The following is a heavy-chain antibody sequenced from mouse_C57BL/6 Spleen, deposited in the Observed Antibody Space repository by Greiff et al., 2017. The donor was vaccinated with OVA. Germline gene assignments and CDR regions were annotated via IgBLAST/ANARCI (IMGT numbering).Heavy chain of an antibody. Sequence: VLLVESGPELVKPGASVKISCKASGYAFSSSWMNWVKQRPGQGLEWIGRIYPGDGDTNYNGKFKGKATLTADKSSSTAYMQLSSLTSEDSAVYFCARKNWEGAMDYWGQGTSVTVSS. D-gene: IGHD4-1*01. CDR1: GYAFSSSW. CDR3: ARKNWEGAMDY. J-gene: IGHJ4*01. V-gene: IGHV1-82*01. CDR2: IYPGDGDT.